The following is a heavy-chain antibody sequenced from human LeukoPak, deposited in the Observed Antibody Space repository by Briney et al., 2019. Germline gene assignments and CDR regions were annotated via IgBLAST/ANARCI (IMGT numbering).Heavy chain of an antibody. J-gene: IGHJ4*02. CDR1: GFTFNTYA. CDR3: AKDRLAWSSGFDY. CDR2: TSGSGGTA. Sequence: GGSLRLSCAASGFTFNTYAMSWVRQAPGKGLEWISVTSGSGGTAYFADSVKGRFTISRDNSKNTVHLQMNSLRAEDTAVYYCAKDRLAWSSGFDYWGQGTLVTVSS. D-gene: IGHD3-10*01. V-gene: IGHV3-23*01.